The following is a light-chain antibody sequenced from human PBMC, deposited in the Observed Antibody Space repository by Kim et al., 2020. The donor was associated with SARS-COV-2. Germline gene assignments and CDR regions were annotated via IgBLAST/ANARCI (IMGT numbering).Light chain of an antibody. CDR3: SSYTSTRSLV. CDR1: SSDVGGYNH. J-gene: IGLJ1*01. V-gene: IGLV2-14*03. CDR2: DVT. Sequence: GQSSTISCTGTSSDVGGYNHVCWYQQHPGKVPELMIYDVTNRPSGVSNRFSGSKSGNTASLTISGLQTKDEADYYCSSYTSTRSLVFGTGTKVTVL.